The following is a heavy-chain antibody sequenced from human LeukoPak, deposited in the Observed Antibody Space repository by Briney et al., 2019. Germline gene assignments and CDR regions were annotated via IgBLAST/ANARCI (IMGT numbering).Heavy chain of an antibody. CDR2: ISGGGDST. V-gene: IGHV3-23*01. CDR1: GFTFSSYA. CDR3: AKDYSKTSYYGSGTYYRPNWFDP. Sequence: GGSLRLSCATSGFTFSSYAMSWVRQAPGKGLEWVSTISGGGDSTYYADSVKGRFTTSRDNSKNTLYLQMNSLRAEDTAVYYCAKDYSKTSYYGSGTYYRPNWFDPWGQGTLVTVSS. D-gene: IGHD3-10*01. J-gene: IGHJ5*02.